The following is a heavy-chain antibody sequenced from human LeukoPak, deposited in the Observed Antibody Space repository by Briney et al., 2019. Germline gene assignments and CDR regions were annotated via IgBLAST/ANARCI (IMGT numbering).Heavy chain of an antibody. CDR2: ISAYNGDT. V-gene: IGHV1-18*01. Sequence: ASVKVSCKASGYTFTNYGITWVRQAPGQGLEWMGWISAYNGDTNYAQKLQGRVTMTTDTSTSTAYMELRSLRSDDTAVYYCARDFGDIVVVPAAMALDYWGQGTLVTVSS. CDR3: ARDFGDIVVVPAAMALDY. J-gene: IGHJ4*02. D-gene: IGHD2-2*01. CDR1: GYTFTNYG.